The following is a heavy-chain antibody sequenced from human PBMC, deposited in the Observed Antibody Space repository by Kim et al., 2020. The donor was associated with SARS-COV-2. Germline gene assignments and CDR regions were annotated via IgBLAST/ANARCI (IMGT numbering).Heavy chain of an antibody. CDR3: ARERSGSLDYYYYYYMDV. Sequence: KSRVTMSGDTSKNQFSLKLSSVTAADTAVYYCARERSGSLDYYYYYYMDVWGKGTTVTVSS. D-gene: IGHD3-10*01. V-gene: IGHV4-4*06. J-gene: IGHJ6*03.